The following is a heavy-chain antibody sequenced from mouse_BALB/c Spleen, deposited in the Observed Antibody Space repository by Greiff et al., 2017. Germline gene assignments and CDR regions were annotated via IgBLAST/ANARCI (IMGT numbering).Heavy chain of an antibody. CDR2: INSNGGST. J-gene: IGHJ3*01. CDR1: GFTFSSYG. Sequence: EVMLVESGGGLVQPGGSLKLSCAASGFTFSSYGMSWVRQTPDKRLELVATINSNGGSTYYPDSVKGRFTISRDNAKNTLYLQMSSLKSEDTAMYYCARDPPYYYGSSSSWFAYWGQGTLVTVSA. CDR3: ARDPPYYYGSSSSWFAY. V-gene: IGHV5-6-3*01. D-gene: IGHD1-1*01.